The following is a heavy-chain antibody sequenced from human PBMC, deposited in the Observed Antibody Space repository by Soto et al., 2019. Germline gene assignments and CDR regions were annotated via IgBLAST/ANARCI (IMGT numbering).Heavy chain of an antibody. CDR1: GGSISSGGYY. V-gene: IGHV4-31*03. J-gene: IGHJ5*02. Sequence: QVHLQESGPGLVKPSQTLSLTCTVSGGSISSGGYYWNWIRQHPGKGLEWLGYIYYGGSTYYYPSLKRRVTISVDTSKNQFSLKLSSVTAADTAVYYCARSVYPWGQGTLFTVSS. CDR3: ARSVYP. CDR2: IYYGGST.